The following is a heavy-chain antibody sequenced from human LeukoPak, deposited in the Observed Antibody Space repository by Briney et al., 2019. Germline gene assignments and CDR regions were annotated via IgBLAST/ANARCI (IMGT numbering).Heavy chain of an antibody. CDR1: GFTFSSYA. Sequence: GGSLRLSCAASGFTFSSYAMHWVRQAPGKGLEWVAVISYDGSNKYYADSVKGRFTISRDNSKNTLYLQMNSLRAEDTAVYYCARDGISLLVGAAPFDYWGQGTLVTVSS. V-gene: IGHV3-30*04. CDR3: ARDGISLLVGAAPFDY. J-gene: IGHJ4*02. D-gene: IGHD1-26*01. CDR2: ISYDGSNK.